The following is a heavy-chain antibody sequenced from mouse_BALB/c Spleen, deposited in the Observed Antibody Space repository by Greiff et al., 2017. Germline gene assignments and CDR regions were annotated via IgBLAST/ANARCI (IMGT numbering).Heavy chain of an antibody. J-gene: IGHJ4*01. CDR1: GFNIKDTY. Sequence: DVHLVESGAELVKPGASVKLSCTASGFNIKDTYMHWVKQRPEQGLEWIGRIDPANGNTKYDPKFQGKATITADTSSNTAYLQLSSLTSEDTAVYYCALITTATSYYYAMDYWGQGTSVTVSS. V-gene: IGHV14-3*02. CDR3: ALITTATSYYYAMDY. CDR2: IDPANGNT. D-gene: IGHD1-2*01.